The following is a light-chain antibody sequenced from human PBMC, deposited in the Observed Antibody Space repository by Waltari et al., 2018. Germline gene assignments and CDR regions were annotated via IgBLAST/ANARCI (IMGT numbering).Light chain of an antibody. CDR3: VLYMDSGDWV. Sequence: QTVVTQEPSVSVSPGGTVTLTCALSSGSVSASFYPSWYQQTPGQAPRTLIYSTNTRLFGVPNRFSGSILGNKAALTIAGAQADDEADYYCVLYMDSGDWVFGGGTKLTVL. V-gene: IGLV8-61*01. J-gene: IGLJ3*02. CDR1: SGSVSASFY. CDR2: STN.